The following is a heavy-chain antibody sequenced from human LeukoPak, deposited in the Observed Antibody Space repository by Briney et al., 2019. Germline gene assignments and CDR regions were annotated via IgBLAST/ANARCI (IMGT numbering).Heavy chain of an antibody. Sequence: GRSLRLSCAASGFTFSSYGMHWVRQAPVKGLEWVAVISYDGSNKYYGDSVKGRFTISRDNSKNTLYLQMNSLRAEDTAVYYCAKDLSSSSGYFQHWGQGTLVTVSS. V-gene: IGHV3-30*18. D-gene: IGHD6-6*01. CDR2: ISYDGSNK. CDR3: AKDLSSSSGYFQH. CDR1: GFTFSSYG. J-gene: IGHJ1*01.